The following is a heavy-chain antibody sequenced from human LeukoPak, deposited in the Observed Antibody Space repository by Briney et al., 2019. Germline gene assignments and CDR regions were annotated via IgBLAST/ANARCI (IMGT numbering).Heavy chain of an antibody. Sequence: GGSLRLSCAASGFTFSSYAMHWVRQAPGKGLEWVAVISYDGSNKYYADSVKGRFTISRDNSKNTLYLQMNSLRAEDTAVYYCAKDRADYGSGSYVDYGMDVWGQGTTVTVSS. CDR2: ISYDGSNK. CDR3: AKDRADYGSGSYVDYGMDV. CDR1: GFTFSSYA. D-gene: IGHD3-10*01. J-gene: IGHJ6*02. V-gene: IGHV3-30-3*01.